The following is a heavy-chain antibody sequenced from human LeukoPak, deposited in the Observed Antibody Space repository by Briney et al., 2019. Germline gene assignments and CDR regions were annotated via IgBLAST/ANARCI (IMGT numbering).Heavy chain of an antibody. CDR1: GGSISSYY. V-gene: IGHV4-59*01. CDR3: ARGSLWFGELSLTFDY. D-gene: IGHD3-10*01. J-gene: IGHJ4*02. CDR2: IYYSGST. Sequence: PSETLSLTCTVSGGSISSYYWSWIRQPPGKGLEWIGYIYYSGSTNYNPSLKSRVTISVDTSKNQFSLKLSSVTAADTAVYYCARGSLWFGELSLTFDYWGQGTLVTVSS.